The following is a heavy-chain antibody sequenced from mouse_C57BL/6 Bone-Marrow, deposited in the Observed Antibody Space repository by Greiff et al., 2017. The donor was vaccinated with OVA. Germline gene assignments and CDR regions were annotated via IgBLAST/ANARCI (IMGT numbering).Heavy chain of an antibody. Sequence: DVKLVESGGGLVQPGESLKLSCESNEYEFPSHDMSWVRKTPEKRLELVAAINSDGGSTYYPDTMERRFIISRDNTKKTLYLQMSSLRSEDTALYYCARHPSYYGSSYWYFDVWGTGTTVTVSS. J-gene: IGHJ1*03. CDR1: EYEFPSHD. CDR3: ARHPSYYGSSYWYFDV. CDR2: INSDGGST. D-gene: IGHD1-1*01. V-gene: IGHV5-2*01.